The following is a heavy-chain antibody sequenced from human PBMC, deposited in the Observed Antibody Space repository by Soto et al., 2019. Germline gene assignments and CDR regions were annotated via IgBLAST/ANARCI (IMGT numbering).Heavy chain of an antibody. D-gene: IGHD1-26*01. V-gene: IGHV1-3*01. CDR2: INAGNGNT. J-gene: IGHJ4*02. CDR1: GYTFTSYA. CDR3: ARAGVGATPDDY. Sequence: ASVKVSCKASGYTFTSYAMHWVRQAPGQRLEWMGWINAGNGNTKYSQKFQGRVTITRDTSASTAYMELSSLRSEDTAVYYCARAGVGATPDDYWGQGTLVTVSS.